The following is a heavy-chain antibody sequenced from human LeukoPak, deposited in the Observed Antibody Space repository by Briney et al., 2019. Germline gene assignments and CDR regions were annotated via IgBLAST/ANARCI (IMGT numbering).Heavy chain of an antibody. CDR2: INPNSGGT. Sequence: ASVKVSCKASGYTFTGYYMHWVRQAPGQGLEWMGWINPNSGGTNYAQKFQGRVTMTRNTSISTAYMELSSLRSEDTAVYYCARGEGGYDSGYWGQGTLVTVSS. CDR3: ARGEGGYDSGY. J-gene: IGHJ4*02. D-gene: IGHD5-12*01. V-gene: IGHV1-2*02. CDR1: GYTFTGYY.